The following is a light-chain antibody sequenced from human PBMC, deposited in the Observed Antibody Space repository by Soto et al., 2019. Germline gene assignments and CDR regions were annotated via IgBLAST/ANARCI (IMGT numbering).Light chain of an antibody. CDR3: SSYAGSNNVL. CDR1: SSDVGGYNY. CDR2: EVS. J-gene: IGLJ2*01. Sequence: QSALTQPPSASGSPGQSVTISCTGTSSDVGGYNYVSWYQQHPGKAPKVMIYEVSKRPSGVPDCFSGSKSGNTASLTVSGLQAEDEADYYCSSYAGSNNVLFGGGTKLTVL. V-gene: IGLV2-8*01.